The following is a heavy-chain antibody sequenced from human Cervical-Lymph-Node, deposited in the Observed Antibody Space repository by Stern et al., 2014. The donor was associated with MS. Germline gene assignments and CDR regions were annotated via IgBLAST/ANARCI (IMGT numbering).Heavy chain of an antibody. CDR3: ASSGERTNAHHNWFDP. V-gene: IGHV4-34*01. Sequence: QVQLQQWGAGLLKPSETLSLTCAVYGGSFSGYYWSWIRQPPGKGLEWIGEINHSGSTNYNPSLKSRVPISVDTSKNQFSLKLSSVTAADTAVYYCASSGERTNAHHNWFDPWGQGTLVTVSS. J-gene: IGHJ5*02. CDR2: INHSGST. D-gene: IGHD3-10*01. CDR1: GGSFSGYY.